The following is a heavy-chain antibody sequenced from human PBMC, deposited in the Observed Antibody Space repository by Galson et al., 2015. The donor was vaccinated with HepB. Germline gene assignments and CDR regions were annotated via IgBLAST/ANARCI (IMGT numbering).Heavy chain of an antibody. CDR1: GDSVSGGNYH. CDR3: ARDRGRRRDGLSRWFDP. Sequence: LSLTCTVSGDSVSGGNYHWSWIRQPPGKGLEWIGYMYYGGSTNYNPSLKSRVSISVDTSKNQFPLRLSSVTAADTAVYYCARDRGRRRDGLSRWFDPWGQGTLVTVSS. D-gene: IGHD5-24*01. J-gene: IGHJ5*02. V-gene: IGHV4-61*01. CDR2: MYYGGST.